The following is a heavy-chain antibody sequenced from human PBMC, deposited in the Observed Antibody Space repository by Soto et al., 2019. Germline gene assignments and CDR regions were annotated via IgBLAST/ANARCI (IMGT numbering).Heavy chain of an antibody. CDR3: ARGTRALITSFFAY. J-gene: IGHJ4*02. CDR2: VHDSGST. CDR1: GDAISNYY. Sequence: SETLSLTCSVSGDAISNYYWSWIRQTPGKGLEWIGCVHDSGSTDYNPSLKGRVTMSLHTSKSQFSLNLSSVTAADSATYSCARGTRALITSFFAYWGQGIPVTVSS. D-gene: IGHD1-20*01. V-gene: IGHV4-59*01.